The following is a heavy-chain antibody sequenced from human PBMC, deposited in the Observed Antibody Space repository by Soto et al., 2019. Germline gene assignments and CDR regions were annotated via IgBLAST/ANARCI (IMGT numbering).Heavy chain of an antibody. Sequence: QVQLQQWGAGLLKPSETLSLTCAVYGGSFSGYFWSWIRQTPGKGLEWIGEIDHSGRTKYTPSLTSLVSISVDTSKNQFSLRLSSVTAADTALYYCARGTTEWGQGTLVTVSS. V-gene: IGHV4-34*01. D-gene: IGHD1-1*01. CDR1: GGSFSGYF. CDR2: IDHSGRT. J-gene: IGHJ4*02. CDR3: ARGTTE.